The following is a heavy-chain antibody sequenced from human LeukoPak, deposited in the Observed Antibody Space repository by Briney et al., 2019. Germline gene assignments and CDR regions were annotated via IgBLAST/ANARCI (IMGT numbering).Heavy chain of an antibody. CDR3: ARSAGSYYYYYYLDV. CDR1: GYTFTSYD. CDR2: MNPNSGNT. J-gene: IGHJ6*03. Sequence: AASVKVSCTTSGYTFTSYDINWVRQAPGQGLEWMGWMNPNSGNTGYAQKFQGRVTMTRNTSVSTAYMELSSLRFEDTAVYYCARSAGSYYYYYYLDVWGKGTTVTISS. D-gene: IGHD1-26*01. V-gene: IGHV1-8*01.